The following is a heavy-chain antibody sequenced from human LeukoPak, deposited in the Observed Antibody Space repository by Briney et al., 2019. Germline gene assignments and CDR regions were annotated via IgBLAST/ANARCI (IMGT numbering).Heavy chain of an antibody. CDR2: IYYSGST. V-gene: IGHV4-39*02. J-gene: IGHJ3*02. Sequence: SETLSLTCTVSDGSISSSSYYWGWIRQPPGKGLEWIGSIYYSGSTYYNPSLNSRVTISVDTSKNQFSLKLSSVTAADTAVYYCARDPRLVGSGSYPIWGQGTMVTVPS. D-gene: IGHD3-10*01. CDR1: DGSISSSSYY. CDR3: ARDPRLVGSGSYPI.